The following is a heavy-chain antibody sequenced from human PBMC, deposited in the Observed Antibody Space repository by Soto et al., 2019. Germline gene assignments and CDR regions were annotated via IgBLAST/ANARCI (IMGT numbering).Heavy chain of an antibody. J-gene: IGHJ6*02. CDR3: ARVRDPHLDHYGLDV. CDR2: LIPIYDEP. V-gene: IGHV1-69*06. Sequence: QVQLVQSGAEVKNPGSSVRVSCKTSGFTFNVYGIHWVRQAPGQGLEWMGGLIPIYDEPNYAQKFQGRVTITADKSTTTVYVELSSLRSEDTAVYFCARVRDPHLDHYGLDVWGQGTPVTVSS. CDR1: GFTFNVYG.